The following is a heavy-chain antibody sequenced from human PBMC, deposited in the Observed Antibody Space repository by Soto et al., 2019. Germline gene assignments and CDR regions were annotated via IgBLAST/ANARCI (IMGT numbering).Heavy chain of an antibody. CDR2: IYYSGST. J-gene: IGHJ6*03. CDR3: ARLELGGAPYYYYYMDV. V-gene: IGHV4-59*08. CDR1: GGSISSYY. Sequence: PSETLSLTCTVSGGSISSYYWSWIRQPPWKGLEWIGYIYYSGSTNYNPSLKSRVTISVDTSKNQFSLKLSSVTAADTAVYYCARLELGGAPYYYYYMDVWGKGTTLTVSS. D-gene: IGHD3-10*01.